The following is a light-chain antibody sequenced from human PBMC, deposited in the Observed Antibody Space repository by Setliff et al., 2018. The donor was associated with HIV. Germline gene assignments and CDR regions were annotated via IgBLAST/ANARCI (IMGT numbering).Light chain of an antibody. Sequence: DIQMTQSPSTLSASVGDRVTITCRASQSISSWLAWYQQKPGQAPKLLIYAASSFQSGVPSRFSGSGSGTEFTLTISSLQPDDFATYYCQQNYNTPRTFGQGTKVDIK. J-gene: IGKJ1*01. CDR3: QQNYNTPRT. V-gene: IGKV1-39*01. CDR1: QSISSW. CDR2: AAS.